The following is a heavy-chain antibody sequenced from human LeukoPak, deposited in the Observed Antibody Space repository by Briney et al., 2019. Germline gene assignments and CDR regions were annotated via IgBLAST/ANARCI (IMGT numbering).Heavy chain of an antibody. Sequence: PGGSLRLSCAASGFTFSSYWMSWVRQAPGKGLECVANIKQDGSEKYYVDSVKGRFTISRDNAKNSLYLQMNSLRAEDTAVYYCARDFQMQWLVKGDDAFDIWGQGTMVTVSS. CDR2: IKQDGSEK. CDR3: ARDFQMQWLVKGDDAFDI. J-gene: IGHJ3*02. CDR1: GFTFSSYW. V-gene: IGHV3-7*01. D-gene: IGHD6-19*01.